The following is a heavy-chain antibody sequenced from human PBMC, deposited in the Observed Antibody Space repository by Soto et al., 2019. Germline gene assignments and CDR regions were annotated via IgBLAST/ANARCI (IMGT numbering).Heavy chain of an antibody. V-gene: IGHV3-33*01. J-gene: IGHJ6*02. Sequence: GGSLRLSCAASGFTFSSYGMHWVRQAPGKGLEWVAFIWYDGSEKYYADSVKGRFTISRDNSRNTLYLQMNSLRVGETAVYYCVRPRQVPALYYGLDVWGQGNRVTVSS. CDR1: GFTFSSYG. CDR3: VRPRQVPALYYGLDV. CDR2: IWYDGSEK.